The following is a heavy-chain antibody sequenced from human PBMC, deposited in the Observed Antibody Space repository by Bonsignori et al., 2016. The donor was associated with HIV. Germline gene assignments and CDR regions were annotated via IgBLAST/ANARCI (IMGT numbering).Heavy chain of an antibody. CDR2: IYYSGST. CDR1: GGSISSSSYY. V-gene: IGHV4-39*07. CDR3: ARDPSTIFDAFDI. Sequence: SETLSLTCTVSGGSISSSSYYWGWIRQPPGKGLEWIGSIYYSGSTYYNPPLKSRVTISVDTSKNQFSLKLSSVTAADTAVYYCARDPSTIFDAFDIWGQGTMVTVSS. D-gene: IGHD3-3*01. J-gene: IGHJ3*02.